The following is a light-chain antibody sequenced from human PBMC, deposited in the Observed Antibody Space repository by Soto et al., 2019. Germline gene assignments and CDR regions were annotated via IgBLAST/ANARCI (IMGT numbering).Light chain of an antibody. Sequence: QSVLPQPPSASGSPRQSLTISCTGTSSDVGGYDFVSWYQQHPGKAPKLMIYDVNKRPSGVPDRFSGSKSGNTASLTVSGLQAEDEADYYCSSYAGSNKNVFGTGTKVTVL. J-gene: IGLJ1*01. CDR3: SSYAGSNKNV. CDR1: SSDVGGYDF. CDR2: DVN. V-gene: IGLV2-8*01.